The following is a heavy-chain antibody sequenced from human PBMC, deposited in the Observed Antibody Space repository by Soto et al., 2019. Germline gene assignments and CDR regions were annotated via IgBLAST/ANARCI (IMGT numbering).Heavy chain of an antibody. CDR1: GFTFSSYW. V-gene: IGHV3-74*01. CDR3: ARGASLNWYFDV. CDR2: INSDGSST. Sequence: EVQLVESGGGLVQPGGSLRLSCAASGFTFSSYWMHWVRQAPGKGLVWVSRINSDGSSTSYADSVKGRFTISRDNAKTTLYLQMNGLRAEDTAVYSCARGASLNWYFDVWGRGTLVTVSS. J-gene: IGHJ2*01.